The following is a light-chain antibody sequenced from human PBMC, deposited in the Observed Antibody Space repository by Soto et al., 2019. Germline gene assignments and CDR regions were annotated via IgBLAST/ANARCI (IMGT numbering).Light chain of an antibody. V-gene: IGKV1-12*01. J-gene: IGKJ5*01. CDR3: QQSYSTTIT. Sequence: DIQVTPSPSSVSASVGDRVTISGRASQGISSWLAWYQQKPGKAPKLLIYAASTLQSGVPSRFSGSGSGTDFTLTISSLQPEDFATYYCQQSYSTTITFGQGTRLEI. CDR1: QGISSW. CDR2: AAS.